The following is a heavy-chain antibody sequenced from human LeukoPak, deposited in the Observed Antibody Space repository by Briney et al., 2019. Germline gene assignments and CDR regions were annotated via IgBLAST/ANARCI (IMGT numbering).Heavy chain of an antibody. CDR3: AREGFPPKISDFWSGLGPYYYYGMDV. J-gene: IGHJ6*02. CDR1: GYTFASYY. CDR2: INPSGGST. D-gene: IGHD3-3*01. V-gene: IGHV1-46*01. Sequence: ASVKVSCKASGYTFASYYMHWVRQAPGQGLEWMGIINPSGGSTSYPQKFQGRVTMTRDTSTSTVYMELSSLRSEDTAVYYCAREGFPPKISDFWSGLGPYYYYGMDVWGQGTTVTVSS.